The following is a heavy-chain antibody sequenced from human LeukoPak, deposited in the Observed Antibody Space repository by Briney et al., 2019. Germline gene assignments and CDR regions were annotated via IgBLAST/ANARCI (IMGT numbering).Heavy chain of an antibody. Sequence: GGSLRLSCAASGFTLSSYAMSWVRQAPGKGLEWVSAISGSGASTYYADSVKGRFTISRDKSKNTLYLQMNSLRAEDTAIYYCAKADYYYGSGSTSATFDYWGQGTLVTVSS. D-gene: IGHD3-10*01. V-gene: IGHV3-23*01. CDR2: ISGSGAST. J-gene: IGHJ4*02. CDR3: AKADYYYGSGSTSATFDY. CDR1: GFTLSSYA.